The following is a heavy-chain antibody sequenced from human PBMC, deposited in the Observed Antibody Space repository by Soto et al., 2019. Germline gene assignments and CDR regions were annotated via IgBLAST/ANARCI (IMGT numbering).Heavy chain of an antibody. V-gene: IGHV1-46*01. CDR2: INPNGGGT. J-gene: IGHJ6*02. CDR3: AREVGSNSWSYYYGMDV. Sequence: QVQLVQSGAEVKKPGASVKVSCKASGYVFTNYFMHWVRQAPGQGLEWMGIINPNGGGTSYAQKFEGRTTMTRESATSTVYMDLSSLRSEDTALYFCAREVGSNSWSYYYGMDVWGQGNSVTVSS. D-gene: IGHD6-13*01. CDR1: GYVFTNYF.